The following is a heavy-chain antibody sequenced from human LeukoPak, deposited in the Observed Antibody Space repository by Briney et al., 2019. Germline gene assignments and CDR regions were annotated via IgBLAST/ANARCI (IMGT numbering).Heavy chain of an antibody. CDR2: IYYSGST. J-gene: IGHJ3*02. V-gene: IGHV4-59*12. Sequence: SETLSLTCTVSGGSISSYYWSWIRQPPGKGLEWIGYIYYSGSTNYNPSLKSRVTISVDTSKNQFSLKLSSVTAADTALYYCARTFRGGSTRRAFDIWGQGTMVTVSS. D-gene: IGHD1-26*01. CDR1: GGSISSYY. CDR3: ARTFRGGSTRRAFDI.